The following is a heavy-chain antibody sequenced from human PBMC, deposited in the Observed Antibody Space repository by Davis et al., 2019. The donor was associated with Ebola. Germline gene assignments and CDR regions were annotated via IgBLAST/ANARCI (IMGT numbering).Heavy chain of an antibody. J-gene: IGHJ6*02. V-gene: IGHV3-74*01. CDR2: INSDGSST. Sequence: GESLKISCAASGFTFSSYWMHWVRQAPGKGLVWVSRINSDGSSTSYADSVKGRFTISRDNSKNTLYLQMNSLRAEDTAVYYCAKWDCSGGSCYGVDVWGQGTTVTVSS. CDR3: AKWDCSGGSCYGVDV. CDR1: GFTFSSYW. D-gene: IGHD2-15*01.